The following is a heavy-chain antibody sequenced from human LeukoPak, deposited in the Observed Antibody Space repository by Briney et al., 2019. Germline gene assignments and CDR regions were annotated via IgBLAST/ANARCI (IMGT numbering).Heavy chain of an antibody. Sequence: AGGSLRLSCAASGFTFSTYGIHWVRQAPGKGLEWVAFIRYDGGNTYYADSVKGRFTISRGNSKNTLYLQMNGLRAEDTAVYYCAKDVSGDSFDYWGQGTLVTVSS. V-gene: IGHV3-30*02. CDR3: AKDVSGDSFDY. CDR1: GFTFSTYG. J-gene: IGHJ4*02. D-gene: IGHD2-21*01. CDR2: IRYDGGNT.